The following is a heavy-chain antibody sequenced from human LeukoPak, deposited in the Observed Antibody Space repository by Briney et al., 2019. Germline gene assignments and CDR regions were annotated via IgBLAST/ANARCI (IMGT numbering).Heavy chain of an antibody. Sequence: GGSLRLSCAASGFTFSSYGMHWVRQAPGKGVEWVAVIWYDGSNKYYADSVKGRFTISRDNSKNTLYLQMNSLRAEDTAVYYCASIDYGGNSDGFDYWGQGTLVTVSS. J-gene: IGHJ4*02. CDR3: ASIDYGGNSDGFDY. V-gene: IGHV3-33*01. CDR1: GFTFSSYG. D-gene: IGHD4-23*01. CDR2: IWYDGSNK.